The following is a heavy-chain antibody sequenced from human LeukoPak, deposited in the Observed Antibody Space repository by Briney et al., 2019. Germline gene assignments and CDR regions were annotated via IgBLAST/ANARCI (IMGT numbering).Heavy chain of an antibody. CDR1: GYNFIGYY. D-gene: IGHD3-22*01. Sequence: ASVKVSCKASGYNFIGYYIYWVRQAAGQGREWMGWINPNSGGTKTAQKFQGRVTMTRDTSISTAYMELSRLRSDDTAVYYCTRADGDYYDSSGVDYWGQGTLVTVSS. CDR2: INPNSGGT. V-gene: IGHV1-2*02. CDR3: TRADGDYYDSSGVDY. J-gene: IGHJ4*02.